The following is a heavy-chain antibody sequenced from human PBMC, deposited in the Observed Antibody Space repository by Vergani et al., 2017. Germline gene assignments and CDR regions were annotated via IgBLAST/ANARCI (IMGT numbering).Heavy chain of an antibody. CDR1: GGSLSSGSYY. CDR3: ARDGGEYDKDALDV. J-gene: IGHJ3*01. Sequence: QVQLQESGPGLLKPSQTLSLTCTVSGGSLSSGSYYWSRVRPRPGKGLEWTGYIYNSGSTYYNPSLKSRVTISVDASKNQFSLKLSAVTAADTAVYYCARDGGEYDKDALDVWGQGTKVTVTS. D-gene: IGHD2-21*01. CDR2: IYNSGST. V-gene: IGHV4-31*03.